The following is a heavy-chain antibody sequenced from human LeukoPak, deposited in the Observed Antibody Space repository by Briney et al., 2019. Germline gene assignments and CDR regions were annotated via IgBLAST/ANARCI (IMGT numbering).Heavy chain of an antibody. J-gene: IGHJ4*02. D-gene: IGHD6-6*01. V-gene: IGHV7-4-1*02. CDR1: GYTFTSYA. CDR3: AREGGLYSSSSSWGLFDY. CDR2: INTDTGNP. Sequence: ASVKVSCKASGYTFTSYAMNWVRQAPGQGLEWMGWINTDTGNPTYAQGFTGRFVFSLDTSVSTAYLQISSLKAEDTAVYYCAREGGLYSSSSSWGLFDYWGQGTLVTVSS.